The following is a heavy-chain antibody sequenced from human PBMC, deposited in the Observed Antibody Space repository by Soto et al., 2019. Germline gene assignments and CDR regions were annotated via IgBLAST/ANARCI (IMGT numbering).Heavy chain of an antibody. J-gene: IGHJ3*01. D-gene: IGHD3-22*01. V-gene: IGHV3-48*02. CDR2: ISSSSSTI. CDR3: ARDLLWYYYDSSGYGL. Sequence: EVQLVESGGGLVQPGGSLRLSCAASGFTFSSYSMNWVRQAPGKGLEWVSFISSSSSTIYYANSVKGRFTITRENAKKPRYLQMNSLGDEERAVYYCARDLLWYYYDSSGYGLWGQGTMVTVSS. CDR1: GFTFSSYS.